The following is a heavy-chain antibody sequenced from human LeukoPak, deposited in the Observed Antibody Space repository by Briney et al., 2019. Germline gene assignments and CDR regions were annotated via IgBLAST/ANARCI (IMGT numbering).Heavy chain of an antibody. CDR1: GGTFSSYA. V-gene: IGHV1-69*05. CDR2: IIPIFGTA. J-gene: IGHJ4*02. Sequence: SVKVSCKASGGTFSSYAISWVRQAPGQGLEWMGGIIPIFGTANYAQKFQGRVTITTDESTSTAYMELSSLRSEDTAVYYCARDSPRGDYGDYASDPSQYYFDYWGQGTLVTVSS. CDR3: ARDSPRGDYGDYASDPSQYYFDY. D-gene: IGHD4-17*01.